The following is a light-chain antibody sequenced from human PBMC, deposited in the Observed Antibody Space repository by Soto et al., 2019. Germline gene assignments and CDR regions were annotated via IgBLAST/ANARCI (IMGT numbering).Light chain of an antibody. Sequence: QSVLTQPPSMSGAPGQRVTISCTGSSSNIGAGYDVHWYQQRPGTAPKLLIYGNKNRPSEVPDRFSGSKSGTSASLAITGLQAEDEADYYCQSYDSSLSVSYVFGTGTKVTVL. CDR3: QSYDSSLSVSYV. CDR2: GNK. CDR1: SSNIGAGYD. V-gene: IGLV1-40*01. J-gene: IGLJ1*01.